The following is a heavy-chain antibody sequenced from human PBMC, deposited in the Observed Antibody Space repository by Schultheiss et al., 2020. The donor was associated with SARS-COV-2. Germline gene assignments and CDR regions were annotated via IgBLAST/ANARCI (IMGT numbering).Heavy chain of an antibody. Sequence: GGSLRLSCAASGFTFSSYAMHWVRQAPGKGLEWVAVISYDGSNKYYADSVKGRFTISRDNSKNTLYLQMNSLRAEDTAVYYCAREPYSSSWYPLDYYYYGMDVWGQGTTGTVAS. CDR3: AREPYSSSWYPLDYYYYGMDV. CDR1: GFTFSSYA. CDR2: ISYDGSNK. V-gene: IGHV3-30*01. J-gene: IGHJ6*02. D-gene: IGHD6-13*01.